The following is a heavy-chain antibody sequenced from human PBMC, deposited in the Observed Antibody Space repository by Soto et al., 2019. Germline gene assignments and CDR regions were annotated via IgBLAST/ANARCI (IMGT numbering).Heavy chain of an antibody. V-gene: IGHV4-30-4*01. J-gene: IGHJ5*02. CDR2: IYYSGST. Sequence: LSLTCTVSGGSISSGDYYWSWIRQPPGKGLEWIGYIYYSGSTYYNPSLKSRVTISVDTSKNQFSLKLSSVTAADTAVYYCARGGYDILTLAQFDPWGQGTLVTVSS. D-gene: IGHD3-9*01. CDR3: ARGGYDILTLAQFDP. CDR1: GGSISSGDYY.